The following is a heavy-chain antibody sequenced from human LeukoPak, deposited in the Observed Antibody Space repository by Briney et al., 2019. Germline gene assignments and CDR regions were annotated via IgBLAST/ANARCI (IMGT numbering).Heavy chain of an antibody. CDR2: IYYSGST. CDR3: ARHFDY. J-gene: IGHJ4*02. CDR1: VCPISNYY. Sequence: SETLPLTCTVPVCPISNYYWSWIRQPPGKGLEWIRYIYYSGSTNYNPSLKSRVTISVDTSKNQFALKLSSVTAADTAVYYCARHFDYWGQGTLVTVSS. V-gene: IGHV4-59*08.